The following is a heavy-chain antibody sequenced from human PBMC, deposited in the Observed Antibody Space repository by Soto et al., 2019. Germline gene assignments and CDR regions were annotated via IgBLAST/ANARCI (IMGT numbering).Heavy chain of an antibody. CDR3: VKGEYYYDSSGYYPFDY. V-gene: IGHV3-64*03. J-gene: IGHJ4*02. CDR2: ISTKGGSP. Sequence: GGALRLSCSASGFTFSSYAMHWVRQAPGKGLEYVSSISTKGGSPQYADSLKGRFTISRDNSKNTQYIQIRRPRADDTGVYYCVKGEYYYDSSGYYPFDYWGQGTLVTVSS. CDR1: GFTFSSYA. D-gene: IGHD3-22*01.